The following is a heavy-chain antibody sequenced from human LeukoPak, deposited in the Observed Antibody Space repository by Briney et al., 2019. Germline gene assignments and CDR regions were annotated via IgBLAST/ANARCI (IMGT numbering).Heavy chain of an antibody. CDR1: GGSISSSSYY. D-gene: IGHD6-13*01. CDR3: ARGVFNGLYYYMDV. Sequence: SETLSLTCTVSGGSISSSSYYWGWIRQPPGKGLEWIGSIYYSGSTYYNPSLKSRVTISVDTSKNQFSLKLSSVTAADTAVYYCARGVFNGLYYYMDVWGKGTTVTVSS. J-gene: IGHJ6*03. V-gene: IGHV4-39*01. CDR2: IYYSGST.